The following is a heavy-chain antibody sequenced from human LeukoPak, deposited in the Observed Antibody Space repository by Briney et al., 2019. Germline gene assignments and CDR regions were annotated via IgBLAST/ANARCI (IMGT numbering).Heavy chain of an antibody. D-gene: IGHD3-3*01. Sequence: ASVKVSCKASGYTFTGYYMHWVRQAPGQGLEWMGWINPNSGGTNYAQKFQGWVTMTRDTSISTAYMELSSLRSEDTAVYYCARVAFWSGLRHNYYGMDVWGQGTTVTVSS. V-gene: IGHV1-2*04. J-gene: IGHJ6*02. CDR2: INPNSGGT. CDR1: GYTFTGYY. CDR3: ARVAFWSGLRHNYYGMDV.